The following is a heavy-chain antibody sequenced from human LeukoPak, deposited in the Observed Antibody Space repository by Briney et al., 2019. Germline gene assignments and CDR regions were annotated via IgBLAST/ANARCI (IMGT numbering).Heavy chain of an antibody. CDR3: ARDGPDRAAWFDP. CDR1: GYTFSSYG. CDR2: ISDYNGNT. Sequence: ASAKVSCKASGYTFSSYGISWVRQAPGQGLEWMGWISDYNGNTNYAQKVQGRVTMTTDPFTSTAYMELRSLRSDDTAVYYCARDGPDRAAWFDPWGQGTLVTVSP. V-gene: IGHV1-18*01. J-gene: IGHJ5*02. D-gene: IGHD3-22*01.